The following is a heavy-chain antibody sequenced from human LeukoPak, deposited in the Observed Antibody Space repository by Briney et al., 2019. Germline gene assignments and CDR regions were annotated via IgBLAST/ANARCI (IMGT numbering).Heavy chain of an antibody. CDR1: GFTVSSNY. Sequence: PGGSLRRSCAAYGFTVSSNYMSWVRQAPGKGLEWVSVIYSGGSTYYADSVKGRFTISRDDAKNPLSLQMNSLRAEDTATYYCARIQLSHGDFDSWGQGTLVTVSS. CDR3: ARIQLSHGDFDS. CDR2: IYSGGST. D-gene: IGHD2/OR15-2a*01. J-gene: IGHJ4*02. V-gene: IGHV3-66*01.